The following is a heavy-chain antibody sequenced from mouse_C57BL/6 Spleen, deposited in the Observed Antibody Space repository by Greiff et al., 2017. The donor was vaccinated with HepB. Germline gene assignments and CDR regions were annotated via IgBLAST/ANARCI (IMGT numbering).Heavy chain of an antibody. CDR1: GYSFTGYY. V-gene: IGHV1-42*01. D-gene: IGHD2-4*01. CDR3: ARYEYDEGYYAMDY. CDR2: INPSTGGT. J-gene: IGHJ4*01. Sequence: EVQLVESGPELVKPGASVKISCKASGYSFTGYYMNWVKQSPEKSLEWIGEINPSTGGTTYNQKFKAKATLTVDKSSSTAYMQLKSLTSEDSAVYYCARYEYDEGYYAMDYWGQGTSVTVSS.